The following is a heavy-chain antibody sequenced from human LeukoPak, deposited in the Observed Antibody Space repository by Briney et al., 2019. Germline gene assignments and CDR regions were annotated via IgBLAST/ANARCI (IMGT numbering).Heavy chain of an antibody. CDR3: AKVIRYSYGIQRGY. V-gene: IGHV3-23*01. Sequence: GGSLRLSCAASGFTFSSYAMSWVRQAPRKRLEWVSAISGSGGSTYYADSVKGRFTISRDNSKNTLYLQMNSLRAEDTAVYYCAKVIRYSYGIQRGYWGQGTLVTVSS. J-gene: IGHJ4*02. CDR2: ISGSGGST. D-gene: IGHD5-18*01. CDR1: GFTFSSYA.